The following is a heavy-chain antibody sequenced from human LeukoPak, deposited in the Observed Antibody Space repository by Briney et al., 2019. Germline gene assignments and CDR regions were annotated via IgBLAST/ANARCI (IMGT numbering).Heavy chain of an antibody. D-gene: IGHD3-22*01. J-gene: IGHJ3*02. CDR2: IIPIFGTA. CDR3: ARDKGEYYYDSSGYRDAFDI. CDR1: GGTFSSYA. V-gene: IGHV1-69*13. Sequence: SVKVSCMASGGTFSSYAISWVRQAPGQGLEWMGGIIPIFGTANYAQKFQGRVTITADESTSTAYMELSSLRSEDTAVYYCARDKGEYYYDSSGYRDAFDIWGQGTMVTVSS.